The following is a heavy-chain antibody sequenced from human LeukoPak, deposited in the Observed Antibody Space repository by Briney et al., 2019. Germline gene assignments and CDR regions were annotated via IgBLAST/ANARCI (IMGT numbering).Heavy chain of an antibody. J-gene: IGHJ4*02. CDR2: MNPNSGNT. Sequence: ASVKVSCKASGGTFSSYAISWVRQAPGQGLEWMGWMNPNSGNTGYAQKFQGRVTMTRNTSISTAYMELSSLRSEDTAVYYCARGREYYYDSSGEKLFDYWGQGTLVTVSS. CDR3: ARGREYYYDSSGEKLFDY. D-gene: IGHD3-22*01. V-gene: IGHV1-8*02. CDR1: GGTFSSYA.